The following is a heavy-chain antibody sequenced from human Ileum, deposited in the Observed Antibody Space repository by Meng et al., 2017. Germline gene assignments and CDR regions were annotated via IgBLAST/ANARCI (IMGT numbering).Heavy chain of an antibody. D-gene: IGHD3-22*01. V-gene: IGHV3-66*02. J-gene: IGHJ3*02. CDR3: ARAKTDYYDSSGYYPSVAFDI. Sequence: GESLKISCAASGFTVSSNYMSWVRQAPGKGLEWVSVIYSGGSTYYADSVKGRFTISRDNSKNTLYLQMNSLRAEDTAVYYCARAKTDYYDSSGYYPSVAFDIWGQGTMVTVSS. CDR1: GFTVSSNY. CDR2: IYSGGST.